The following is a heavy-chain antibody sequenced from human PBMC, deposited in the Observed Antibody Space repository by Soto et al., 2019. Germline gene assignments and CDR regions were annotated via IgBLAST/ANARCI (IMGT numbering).Heavy chain of an antibody. CDR2: IIPIFGTA. D-gene: IGHD3-3*01. Sequence: GGSVKVSCKASGGTFSSYAISWVRQAPGQGLEWMGGIIPIFGTANYAQKFQGRVTITADESTSTAYMELSSLRSEDTAVYYCARALYYDFWSGPRMDVWGQGTTVTVSS. V-gene: IGHV1-69*13. J-gene: IGHJ6*02. CDR3: ARALYYDFWSGPRMDV. CDR1: GGTFSSYA.